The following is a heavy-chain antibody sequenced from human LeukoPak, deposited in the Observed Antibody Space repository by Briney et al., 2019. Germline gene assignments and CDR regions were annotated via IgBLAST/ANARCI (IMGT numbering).Heavy chain of an antibody. CDR2: IYNSGST. J-gene: IGHJ6*03. V-gene: IGHV4-59*01. CDR1: DGSISSYY. Sequence: SETLSLTCTVSDGSISSYYWSWIRQPPGKGLEWIGYIYNSGSTNYNPSLESRVTISVDTSKNQVSLKLSSVTAADTAVYYCARDYSSSNYYYYYMDVWGKGTTVTVSS. D-gene: IGHD6-6*01. CDR3: ARDYSSSNYYYYYMDV.